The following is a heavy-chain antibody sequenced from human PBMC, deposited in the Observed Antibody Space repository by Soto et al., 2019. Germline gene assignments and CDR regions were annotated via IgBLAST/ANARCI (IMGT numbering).Heavy chain of an antibody. CDR1: GFSLTTSAAG. D-gene: IGHD1-26*01. CDR3: AHISYSGTYYFDS. J-gene: IGHJ4*02. Sequence: QITLKESGPALVKPTQTLTVTCSFSGFSLTTSAAGVGWIRQTPGKALEWLAVIFGHGNEKYSPSLKNRLTVTKDTSKNHVVLTMTNMHPLDSAPYYCAHISYSGTYYFDSWGQGTLVTVSS. V-gene: IGHV2-5*01. CDR2: IFGHGNE.